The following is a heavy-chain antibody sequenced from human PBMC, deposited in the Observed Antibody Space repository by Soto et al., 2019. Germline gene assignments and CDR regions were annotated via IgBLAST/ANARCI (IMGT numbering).Heavy chain of an antibody. V-gene: IGHV4-31*03. J-gene: IGHJ6*02. CDR1: GGSISSGGYY. Sequence: SETLSLTCTVSGGSISSGGYYWSWIRQHPGKGLEWIGYIYYSGSTYYNPSLKSRVTISVDTSKNQFSLKLSSVTAADTAVYYCARVIACGESSSGAYGMDVWGQGTTVTVSS. CDR3: ARVIACGESSSGAYGMDV. CDR2: IYYSGST. D-gene: IGHD3-10*01.